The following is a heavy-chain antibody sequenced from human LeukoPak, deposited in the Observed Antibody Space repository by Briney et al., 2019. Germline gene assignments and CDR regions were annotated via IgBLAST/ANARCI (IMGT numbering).Heavy chain of an antibody. Sequence: PGGSLRLSCADSGFSFNSYALHWVRQAPGKGLEWVSSIRSISSYIYYADSVKGRFTISRDNAKNSLYLQMNSLRAEDTAAYYRARVAWDYYDSSGYRFDSWGQGTLVTVSS. CDR2: IRSISSYI. CDR1: GFSFNSYA. D-gene: IGHD3-22*01. J-gene: IGHJ4*02. V-gene: IGHV3-21*01. CDR3: ARVAWDYYDSSGYRFDS.